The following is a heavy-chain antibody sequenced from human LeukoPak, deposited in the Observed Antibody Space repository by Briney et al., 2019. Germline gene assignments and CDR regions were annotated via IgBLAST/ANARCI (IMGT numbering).Heavy chain of an antibody. CDR3: ARIYSRGWSLDY. J-gene: IGHJ4*02. CDR1: GGSISSYY. CDR2: MYTSGST. V-gene: IGHV4-4*07. D-gene: IGHD6-19*01. Sequence: PSETLSLTCTVSGGSISSYYWTWIRQSAGKGLEWIGRMYTSGSTKYSPSFESGVTMSGDASKKQFSLRLNSVTAADTAIYYCARIYSRGWSLDYWGPGTLVTVSS.